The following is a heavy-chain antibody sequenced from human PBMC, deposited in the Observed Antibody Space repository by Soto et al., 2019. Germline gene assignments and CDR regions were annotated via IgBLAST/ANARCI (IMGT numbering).Heavy chain of an antibody. V-gene: IGHV6-1*01. J-gene: IGHJ4*02. CDR1: GDSVSSNSVV. D-gene: IGHD3-16*02. CDR2: TYYRSKWYY. CDR3: ARGAFIVSPSAGFDY. Sequence: SQTLSLTCAISGDSVSSNSVVWNWIRQSPSRGLEWLGRTYYRSKWYYEYAESVKSRIAINPDTSKNQFSLQLNSVTPEDTAVYYCARGAFIVSPSAGFDYWGQGTPVTVSS.